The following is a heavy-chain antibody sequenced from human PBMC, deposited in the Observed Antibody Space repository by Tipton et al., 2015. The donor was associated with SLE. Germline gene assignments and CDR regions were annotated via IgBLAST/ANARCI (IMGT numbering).Heavy chain of an antibody. CDR1: GFNFSSYA. Sequence: SLRLSCAASGFNFSSYAMRWVRPAPGKGLEWDSAISGSGVSTYYKDSVRGRFTIYRDNAKNSLYLQMNSLRAEDAAVYYSARDRGTEGTGWYFDPWGRGTLVTVSS. CDR2: ISGSGVST. CDR3: ARDRGTEGTGWYFDP. D-gene: IGHD1/OR15-1a*01. J-gene: IGHJ2*01. V-gene: IGHV3-23*01.